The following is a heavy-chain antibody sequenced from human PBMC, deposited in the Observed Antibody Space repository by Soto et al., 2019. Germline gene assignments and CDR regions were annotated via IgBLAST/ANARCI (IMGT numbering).Heavy chain of an antibody. CDR3: ASFPWGRFSDY. V-gene: IGHV1-69*02. J-gene: IGHJ4*02. Sequence: QVQLVQSGAEVKKPGSSVKVSCKASGGTFSSYTISWVRQAPGQGFEWMGRIIPIRGIANYAQKFQGRVTITADKSTSPAYMELSSLRSEDTAVYYCASFPWGRFSDYWGQGTLVTVSS. CDR2: IIPIRGIA. CDR1: GGTFSSYT. D-gene: IGHD3-3*01.